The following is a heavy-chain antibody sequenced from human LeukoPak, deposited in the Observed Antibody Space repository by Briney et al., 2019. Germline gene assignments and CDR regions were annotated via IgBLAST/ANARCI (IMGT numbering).Heavy chain of an antibody. Sequence: GESLKISCQGSGYSFTSYWIGWVRQMPGKGLEWMGIIYPGDSDTRYSPSFQGQVTISADKSISTAYLQWSSLKASDTAMYYCARPGYGPGYYYGMDVWGQGTTVTVSS. V-gene: IGHV5-51*01. CDR2: IYPGDSDT. D-gene: IGHD2-15*01. CDR1: GYSFTSYW. J-gene: IGHJ6*02. CDR3: ARPGYGPGYYYGMDV.